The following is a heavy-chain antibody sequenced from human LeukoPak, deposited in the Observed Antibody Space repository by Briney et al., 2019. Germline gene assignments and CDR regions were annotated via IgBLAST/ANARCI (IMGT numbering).Heavy chain of an antibody. CDR2: ISSSGSTI. Sequence: GGSLRLSCAASGFTFSSYEMNWVRQAPGKGLEWVSYISSSGSTIYYADPVKGRFTISRDNAKNSLYLQMNSLRAEDTAVYYCARGFGAVAGRGPFFDYWGQGTLVTVSS. CDR1: GFTFSSYE. D-gene: IGHD6-19*01. V-gene: IGHV3-48*03. J-gene: IGHJ4*02. CDR3: ARGFGAVAGRGPFFDY.